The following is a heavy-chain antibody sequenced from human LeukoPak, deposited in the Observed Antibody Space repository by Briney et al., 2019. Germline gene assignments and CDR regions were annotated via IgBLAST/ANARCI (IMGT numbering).Heavy chain of an antibody. V-gene: IGHV5-10-1*01. Sequence: GASLKISCEGSGYIFTSYWISWVRQLPGKGREWMGRIDPSDSYTNYSPSFQGHVTISADKSISTAYLQWSSLKASDTAMYYCARETYYYPCDYWGQGTLVTVSS. D-gene: IGHD3-10*01. CDR2: IDPSDSYT. CDR1: GYIFTSYW. CDR3: ARETYYYPCDY. J-gene: IGHJ4*02.